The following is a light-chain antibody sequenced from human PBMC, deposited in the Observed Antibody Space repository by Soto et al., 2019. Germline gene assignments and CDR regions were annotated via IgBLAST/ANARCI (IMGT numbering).Light chain of an antibody. V-gene: IGKV3-11*01. CDR2: DAS. CDR1: QSVSSY. Sequence: EIVLTQSPATLSWSPGDRATLSYRASQSVSSYLAWYQQKPGQAPRLLISDASNRATGIPARFSGSGSGTDLTLTVSSLEREDFAVYYCQQRRDWPLTFGGGTKVEI. CDR3: QQRRDWPLT. J-gene: IGKJ4*01.